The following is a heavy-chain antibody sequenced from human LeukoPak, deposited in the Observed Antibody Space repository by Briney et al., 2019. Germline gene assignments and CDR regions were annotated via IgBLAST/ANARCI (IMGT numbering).Heavy chain of an antibody. CDR1: GGSISSYY. CDR2: IYYSGST. J-gene: IGHJ6*02. V-gene: IGHV4-59*01. Sequence: PSETLSLTCTVSGGSISSYYWSWIRQPPGKGLEWIGYIYYSGSTNYNPSLKSRVTISVDTCKNQFSLRLSSVTAADTAVYYCARSRGGGWPYYYYYGMDVWGQGTTVTVSS. CDR3: ARSRGGGWPYYYYYGMDV. D-gene: IGHD6-19*01.